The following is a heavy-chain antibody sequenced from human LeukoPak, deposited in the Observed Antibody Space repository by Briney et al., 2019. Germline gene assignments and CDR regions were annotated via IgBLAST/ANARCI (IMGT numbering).Heavy chain of an antibody. CDR2: IYYSGST. CDR3: TRSGLTGMREYPRADYYYYGMDV. J-gene: IGHJ6*01. D-gene: IGHD2-2*02. CDR1: GGSISSGDYY. V-gene: IGHV4-61*08. Sequence: PSETLSLTCTVSGGSISSGDYYWSWIRQPPGKGLEWIGYIYYSGSTNYNPSLKSRVTISVDTSKNQFSLKLSSVTVADTAVYFCTRSGLTGMREYPRADYYYYGMDVWGQGTAVTVSS.